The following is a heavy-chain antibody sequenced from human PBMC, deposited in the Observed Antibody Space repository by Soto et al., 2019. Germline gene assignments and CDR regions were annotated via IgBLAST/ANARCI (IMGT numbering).Heavy chain of an antibody. CDR3: ARCVPEYYYYGMDV. CDR1: GYTFTSYA. V-gene: IGHV1-3*01. Sequence: ASVKVSCKASGYTFTSYAMQWVRQTPGQRLEWMGWINAGNGNTKYSQKFQGRVTITRDTSASTAYMELSSLRSEDTAVYYCARCVPEYYYYGMDVWGQGTTVTVSS. J-gene: IGHJ6*02. CDR2: INAGNGNT.